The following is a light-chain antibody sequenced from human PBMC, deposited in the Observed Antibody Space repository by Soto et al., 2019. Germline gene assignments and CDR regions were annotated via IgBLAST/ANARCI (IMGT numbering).Light chain of an antibody. V-gene: IGKV1-39*01. CDR2: AAT. CDR1: QSISSY. J-gene: IGKJ1*01. CDR3: QQSYSLPVWT. Sequence: DIQMTQSPSSLSASVGDRVTITCRASQSISSYLNWYQQKPGKAPKLLISAATNLADGVPSRFGGSGSGTDFTLSVSSLQPEDFATYYCQQSYSLPVWTFGQGTKVDIK.